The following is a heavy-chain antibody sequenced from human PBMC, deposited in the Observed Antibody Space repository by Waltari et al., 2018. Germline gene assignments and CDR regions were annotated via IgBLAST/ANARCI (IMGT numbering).Heavy chain of an antibody. CDR1: GFTFRSYW. D-gene: IGHD3-16*01. J-gene: IGHJ3*02. CDR3: ASPRRGTAFDI. Sequence: EVQLVESGGGLVQPGGSLRLSCIGSGFTFRSYWMSWVRQAPGKGLEWVASINQDGNDKYYVASEKGRFNISRDNAKNSLFLQMDSLRADDTSIFFCASPRRGTAFDIWGQGTVVTVST. V-gene: IGHV3-7*02. CDR2: INQDGNDK.